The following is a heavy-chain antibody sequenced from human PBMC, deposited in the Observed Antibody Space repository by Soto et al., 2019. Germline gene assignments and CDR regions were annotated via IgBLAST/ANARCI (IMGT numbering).Heavy chain of an antibody. CDR3: ARHPAPPYSFTYGGF. J-gene: IGHJ4*02. D-gene: IGHD5-18*01. V-gene: IGHV5-51*01. CDR2: IYPGDSET. CDR1: GYSFLNFW. Sequence: LGQSLKISCKASGYSFLNFWIGRVRQVPGKGPEWMGLIYPGDSETRYSPSFQGQVTSSADQSRTTAYLQWSSLRASDSAIYYCARHPAPPYSFTYGGFWGQGTRVAVSS.